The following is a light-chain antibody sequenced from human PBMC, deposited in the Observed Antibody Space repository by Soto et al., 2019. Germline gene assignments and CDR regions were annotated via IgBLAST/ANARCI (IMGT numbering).Light chain of an antibody. J-gene: IGKJ2*01. Sequence: AIRMTQSPSSFSASTGDRVTITCRASQGISSYLAWYQQKPGKAPKLLIYAASTLQSGVPSRFSGSGSGTDFTVTISCLQPEDFSTYYCQQYYSYPPFFGQGTKLEIK. CDR2: AAS. CDR3: QQYYSYPPF. V-gene: IGKV1-8*01. CDR1: QGISSY.